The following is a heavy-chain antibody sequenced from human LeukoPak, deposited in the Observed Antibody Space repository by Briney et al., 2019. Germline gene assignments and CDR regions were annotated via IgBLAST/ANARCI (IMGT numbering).Heavy chain of an antibody. J-gene: IGHJ4*02. CDR1: RLTFNTYW. CDR3: MAGVGWQSDY. V-gene: IGHV3-7*01. CDR2: IKKDGSET. Sequence: GGSLRLSCVASRLTFNTYWMNWVRQAPGKGPEWVANIKKDGSETYYVESVKGRFTISRDNAKNSVYLQMNSLRVEDTAVYYCMAGVGWQSDYWGQGTLVTVSS. D-gene: IGHD3-3*01.